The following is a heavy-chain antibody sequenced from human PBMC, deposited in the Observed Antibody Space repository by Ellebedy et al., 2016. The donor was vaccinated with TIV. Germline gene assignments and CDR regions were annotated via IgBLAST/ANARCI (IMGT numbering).Heavy chain of an antibody. D-gene: IGHD2/OR15-2a*01. Sequence: ASVKVSXKASRFTLIDYGIHWVRQAPGQGFEWVGRIHPNRGDTYYAQKFQGRVTMTRDTSISTVYMELSSLTSDDTAVYYCARDFYGTYEYWGQGTLVTVSS. V-gene: IGHV1-2*02. CDR3: ARDFYGTYEY. CDR2: IHPNRGDT. J-gene: IGHJ4*02. CDR1: RFTLIDYG.